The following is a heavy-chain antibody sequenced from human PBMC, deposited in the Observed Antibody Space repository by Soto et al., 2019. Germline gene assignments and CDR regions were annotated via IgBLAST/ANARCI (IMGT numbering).Heavy chain of an antibody. CDR1: GGTFSSYA. D-gene: IGHD3-22*01. V-gene: IGHV1-69*13. Sequence: ASVKVSCKASGGTFSSYAISWVRQAPGQGLELLGGIIPIFGTANYAQKFQGRVTITADESTSTAYMELSSLRSEDTAVYYCARDGVYYYDSSGYNYAFDIWGQGTMVTVSS. CDR2: IIPIFGTA. CDR3: ARDGVYYYDSSGYNYAFDI. J-gene: IGHJ3*02.